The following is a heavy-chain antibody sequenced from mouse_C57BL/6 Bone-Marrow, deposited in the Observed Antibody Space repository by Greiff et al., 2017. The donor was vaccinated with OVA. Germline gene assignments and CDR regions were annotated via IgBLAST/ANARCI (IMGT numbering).Heavy chain of an antibody. CDR3: ARHYYGSSPAWFAY. CDR1: GFTFSSYG. CDR2: ISSGGSYT. J-gene: IGHJ3*01. Sequence: EVQGVESGGDLVKPGGSLKLSCAASGFTFSSYGMSWVRQTPDKRLEWVATISSGGSYTYYPDSVKGRFTISRDNAKNTLYLQMSSLKSEDTAMYYFARHYYGSSPAWFAYWGQGTLVTVSA. V-gene: IGHV5-6*01. D-gene: IGHD1-1*01.